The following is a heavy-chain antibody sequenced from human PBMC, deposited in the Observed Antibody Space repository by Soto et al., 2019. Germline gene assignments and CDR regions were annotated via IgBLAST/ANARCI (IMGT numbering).Heavy chain of an antibody. J-gene: IGHJ4*02. CDR1: GFTFSSYS. CDR2: ISSSSSTI. V-gene: IGHV3-48*04. Sequence: GGSLRLSCAASGFTFSSYSMNWVRQAPGKGLEWVSYISSSSSTIYYADSVKGRFTISRDNAKNSLYLQMNSLRSEDTAVYYCARDMGFGISDYWGQRTLVTVSS. CDR3: ARDMGFGISDY. D-gene: IGHD3-10*01.